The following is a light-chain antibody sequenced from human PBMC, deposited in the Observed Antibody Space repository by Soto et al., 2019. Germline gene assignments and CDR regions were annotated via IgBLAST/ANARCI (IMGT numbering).Light chain of an antibody. CDR1: QSVSSY. V-gene: IGKV3-11*01. CDR2: DAS. J-gene: IGKJ4*01. CDR3: QQYGSSELT. Sequence: EIVLTQSPATLSLSPGERSTLSFRASQSVSSYLAWYQQKPGQAPRLLIYDASTRATGIPARFSGSGSGTDFTLTISRLEPEDFAVYYCQQYGSSELTFGGGTKVDIK.